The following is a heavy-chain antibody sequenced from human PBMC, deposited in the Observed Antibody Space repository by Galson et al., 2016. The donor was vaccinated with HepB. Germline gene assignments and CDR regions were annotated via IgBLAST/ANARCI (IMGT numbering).Heavy chain of an antibody. CDR2: LSWNSGSI. D-gene: IGHD3-10*01. V-gene: IGHV3-9*01. Sequence: PGKGLEWVSGLSWNSGSIGYADSVKGRFTISRDNAKNSLYLQMNSLRAEDTALYYCAKDFTPYYYGSGSSRGGMDVWGQGTTVTVSS. CDR3: AKDFTPYYYGSGSSRGGMDV. J-gene: IGHJ6*02.